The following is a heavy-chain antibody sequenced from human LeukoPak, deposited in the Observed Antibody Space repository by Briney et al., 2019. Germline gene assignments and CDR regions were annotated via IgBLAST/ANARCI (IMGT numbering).Heavy chain of an antibody. CDR2: ISSSSSYI. CDR3: ARIHNLGILAHFDY. V-gene: IGHV3-21*01. D-gene: IGHD1-1*01. Sequence: GGSLRLSCAASGFTFSSYSMNWVRQAPGKGLEWVSSISSSSSYIYYADSVKGRFTISRDNAKNSLYLQMNSLRAEDTAVYYCARIHNLGILAHFDYWGQGTLVTVSS. J-gene: IGHJ4*02. CDR1: GFTFSSYS.